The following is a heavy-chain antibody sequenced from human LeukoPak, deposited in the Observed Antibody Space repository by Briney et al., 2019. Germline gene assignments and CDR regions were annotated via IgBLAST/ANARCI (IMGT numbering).Heavy chain of an antibody. Sequence: GGSLRLSCAASGFTFSSYAMSWVRQAPGKGLEWVSSISSSGGTTYYADSVKGRFTISRDYSKNTLYLQMNSLRAEDTALYYCAKDGMYSSSSSYYFDYWGPGTLVTVSS. CDR2: ISSSGGTT. D-gene: IGHD6-6*01. CDR3: AKDGMYSSSSSYYFDY. CDR1: GFTFSSYA. V-gene: IGHV3-23*01. J-gene: IGHJ4*02.